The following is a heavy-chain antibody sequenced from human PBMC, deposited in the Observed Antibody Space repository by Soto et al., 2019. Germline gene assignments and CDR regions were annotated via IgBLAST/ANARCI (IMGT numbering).Heavy chain of an antibody. CDR1: GYTLTELS. CDR3: ATLFYGDYLSDY. Sequence: ASVKVSCKVSGYTLTELSMHWVRQAPGKGLEWMGGFDPEDGETIYAQKFQGRVTMTEDTSTDTAYMELSSLRSEDTAVYYCATLFYGDYLSDYWGQGTLVTVSS. J-gene: IGHJ4*02. V-gene: IGHV1-24*01. CDR2: FDPEDGET. D-gene: IGHD4-17*01.